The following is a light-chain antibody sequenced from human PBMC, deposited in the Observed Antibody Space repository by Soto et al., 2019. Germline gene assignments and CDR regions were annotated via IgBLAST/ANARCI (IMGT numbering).Light chain of an antibody. Sequence: IPMPQSPSTLSASVGDRVTITCRASVSINRWLAWYQQKPGRAPKVLIYDASSLESGVPSRFSGSGSGTEFTLTITSLQPDDFATYYCQQYNTYWTFGQGTKVDI. CDR1: VSINRW. J-gene: IGKJ1*01. CDR3: QQYNTYWT. CDR2: DAS. V-gene: IGKV1-5*01.